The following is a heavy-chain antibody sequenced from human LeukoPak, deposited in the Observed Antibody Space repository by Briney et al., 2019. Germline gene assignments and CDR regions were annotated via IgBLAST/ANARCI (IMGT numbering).Heavy chain of an antibody. CDR2: ISSTSSNI. V-gene: IGHV3-21*01. CDR1: EFTFSSYS. J-gene: IGHJ4*02. CDR3: ARVGYYDFWSGSNYFDY. D-gene: IGHD3-3*01. Sequence: GGSLRLSCAASEFTFSSYSMNWARQAPGKGLEWVSSISSTSSNIYYADSVKGRFTVSRDNAKNSLYLQMNSLRAEDTAVYYCARVGYYDFWSGSNYFDYWGQGTLVTVSS.